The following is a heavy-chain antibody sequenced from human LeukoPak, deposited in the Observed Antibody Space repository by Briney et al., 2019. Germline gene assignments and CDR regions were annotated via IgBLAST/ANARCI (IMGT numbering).Heavy chain of an antibody. CDR3: ARDSAAAGTWFDP. D-gene: IGHD6-13*01. CDR1: GFTFSSYG. Sequence: PGGSLRLSCAASGFTFSSYGMHWVRQAPGKGLEWVAVIWYDTSNKYYADSVMGRFTISRDNSKNTLYLQMNSLRAEDTAVYYCARDSAAAGTWFDPWGQGTLVTVSS. J-gene: IGHJ5*02. CDR2: IWYDTSNK. V-gene: IGHV3-33*01.